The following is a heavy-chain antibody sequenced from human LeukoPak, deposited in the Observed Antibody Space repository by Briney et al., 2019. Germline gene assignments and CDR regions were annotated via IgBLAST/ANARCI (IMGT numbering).Heavy chain of an antibody. Sequence: PSETLSLTCTVSGGSKNTYYWSWIRQPPGQGLEWVGYIYYSGSTNYNPSLKSRVTISADKSKNQFSLKVTSVTAADTAVYYCARTVADYWGQGTLVTVSS. CDR3: ARTVADY. D-gene: IGHD6-19*01. CDR2: IYYSGST. J-gene: IGHJ4*02. CDR1: GGSKNTYY. V-gene: IGHV4-59*01.